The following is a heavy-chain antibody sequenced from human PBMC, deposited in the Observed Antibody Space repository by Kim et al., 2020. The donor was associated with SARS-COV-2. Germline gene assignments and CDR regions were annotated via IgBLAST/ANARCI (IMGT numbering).Heavy chain of an antibody. CDR2: INHSGST. Sequence: SETLSLTCAVYGGSFSGYYWSWIRQPPGKGLEWIGEINHSGSTNYNPSLKSRVTISVDTSKNQFSLKLSSVTAADTAVYYCARAKYYDSSGYYPDYWGQG. CDR1: GGSFSGYY. V-gene: IGHV4-34*01. J-gene: IGHJ4*02. D-gene: IGHD3-22*01. CDR3: ARAKYYDSSGYYPDY.